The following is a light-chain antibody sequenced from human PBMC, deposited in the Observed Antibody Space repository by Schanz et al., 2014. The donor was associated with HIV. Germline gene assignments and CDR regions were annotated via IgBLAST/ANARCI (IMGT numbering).Light chain of an antibody. Sequence: EVVMTQSPATLSVTPGERATLSCRASQSVGNSLAWYQQKSGQAPRLLIYGASTRATGVPARFSGGGSGTEFTLTISRLKSEDFAVYYCQQYNDWPPITFGQGTRLESK. V-gene: IGKV3-15*01. J-gene: IGKJ5*01. CDR3: QQYNDWPPIT. CDR1: QSVGNS. CDR2: GAS.